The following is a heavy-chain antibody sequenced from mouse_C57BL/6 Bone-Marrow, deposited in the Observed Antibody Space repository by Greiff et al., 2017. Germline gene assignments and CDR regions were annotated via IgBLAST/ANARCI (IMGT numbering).Heavy chain of an antibody. V-gene: IGHV1-7*01. Sequence: VQLQQSGAELAKPGASVKLSCKASGYTFTSYWMHWVKQRPGQGLEWIGYINPSSGYTKYNQKFKGKATLTVNKSSSTAYMELRSLTSEDSAVYYCARKGTYYSNCYAMDYWGQGTSVTVSS. J-gene: IGHJ4*01. D-gene: IGHD2-5*01. CDR1: GYTFTSYW. CDR3: ARKGTYYSNCYAMDY. CDR2: INPSSGYT.